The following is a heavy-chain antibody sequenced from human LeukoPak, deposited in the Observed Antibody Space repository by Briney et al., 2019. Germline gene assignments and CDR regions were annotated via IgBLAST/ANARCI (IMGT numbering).Heavy chain of an antibody. D-gene: IGHD1-26*01. J-gene: IGHJ6*03. V-gene: IGHV1-18*01. CDR2: ISAYNGNT. Sequence: ASVKVSCKASGYTFTSYGISWVRQAPGQGLEWMGWISAYNGNTNYAQKLQGRVTMTTDTSTSTAYMELRSLRSDDTAVYYCARVVGATDHYYYHMDVWGKGTTVTVSS. CDR3: ARVVGATDHYYYHMDV. CDR1: GYTFTSYG.